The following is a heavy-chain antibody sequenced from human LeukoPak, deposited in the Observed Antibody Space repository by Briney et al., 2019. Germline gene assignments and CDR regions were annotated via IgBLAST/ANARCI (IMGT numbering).Heavy chain of an antibody. D-gene: IGHD2-2*01. CDR1: GGSISSSSYY. V-gene: IGHV4-39*01. CDR2: IYYSGST. J-gene: IGHJ6*03. CDR3: ARRSGVVVPAARRLYYYYMDV. Sequence: SETLSLTCTVSGGSISSSSYYWGWIRQPPGKGLEWIGSIYYSGSTYYNPSLKSRVTISVDTSKNQFSLKLSSVTAADTAVYYCARRSGVVVPAARRLYYYYMDVWGKGTTVTVSS.